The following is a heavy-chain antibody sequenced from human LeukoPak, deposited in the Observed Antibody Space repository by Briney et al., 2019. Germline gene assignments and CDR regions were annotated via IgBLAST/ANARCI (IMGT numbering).Heavy chain of an antibody. CDR2: INHSGST. J-gene: IGHJ5*02. CDR3: ARATYYYDSSGYYPNWFDP. CDR1: GGSISSYY. Sequence: SETLSLTCTVSGGSISSYYWSWIRQPPGKGLEWIGEINHSGSTNYNPSLKSRVTISVDTSKNQFSLKLSSVTAADTAVYYCARATYYYDSSGYYPNWFDPWGQGTLVTVSS. V-gene: IGHV4-34*01. D-gene: IGHD3-22*01.